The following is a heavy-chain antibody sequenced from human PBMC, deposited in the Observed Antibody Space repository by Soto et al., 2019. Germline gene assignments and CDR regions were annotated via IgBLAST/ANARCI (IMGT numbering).Heavy chain of an antibody. CDR1: GYTFTSYA. Sequence: GASVKVSCKASGYTFTSYAMHWVRQEPGQRLEWMGWINAGNGNTKYSQKFQGRVTITRDTSASTAYMELSSLRSEDTAVYYCARCPIAARLCPLDYWGQGTLVTVSS. CDR2: INAGNGNT. J-gene: IGHJ4*02. CDR3: ARCPIAARLCPLDY. V-gene: IGHV1-3*01. D-gene: IGHD6-6*01.